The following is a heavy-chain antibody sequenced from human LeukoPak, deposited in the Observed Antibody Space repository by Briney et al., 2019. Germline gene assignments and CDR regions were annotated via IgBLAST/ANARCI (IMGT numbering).Heavy chain of an antibody. CDR3: ARTIVVVTAWDYFDY. CDR1: GGSISSSSYY. D-gene: IGHD2-21*02. V-gene: IGHV4-39*01. CDR2: IYYSGST. J-gene: IGHJ4*02. Sequence: PSETLSLTCTVSGGSISSSSYYWGWICQPPGKGLEWIGSIYYSGSTYYNPSLKSRVTISVDTSKNQFSLKLSSVTAAGTAVYYCARTIVVVTAWDYFDYWGQGTLVTVSS.